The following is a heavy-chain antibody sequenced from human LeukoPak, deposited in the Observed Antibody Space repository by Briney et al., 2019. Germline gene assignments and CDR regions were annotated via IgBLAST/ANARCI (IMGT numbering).Heavy chain of an antibody. CDR3: ARLRGGSYSSFDY. CDR1: GFTFSSYA. V-gene: IGHV3-23*01. Sequence: PGGSLRLSCAASGFTFSSYAMSWVRQAPGKGLEWVSAISGSGGSTYYADSVKGRFTISRDNAKNSLYLQMNSLRAEDTAVYYCARLRGGSYSSFDYWGQGTLVTVSS. CDR2: ISGSGGST. J-gene: IGHJ4*02. D-gene: IGHD1-26*01.